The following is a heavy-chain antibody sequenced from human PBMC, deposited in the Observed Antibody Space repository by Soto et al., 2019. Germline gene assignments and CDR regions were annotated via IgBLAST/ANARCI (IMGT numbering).Heavy chain of an antibody. CDR2: INHSGST. J-gene: IGHJ6*02. V-gene: IGHV4-34*01. Sequence: PSETLSLTCAVYGGSFSGYYWSWIRQPPGKGLEWIGEINHSGSTNYNPSLKSRVTISVDTSKNQFSLKLSSVIAADTAVYYCARSRCYCSSTSCYCGMDVWGQGTTVTVSS. D-gene: IGHD2-2*01. CDR1: GGSFSGYY. CDR3: ARSRCYCSSTSCYCGMDV.